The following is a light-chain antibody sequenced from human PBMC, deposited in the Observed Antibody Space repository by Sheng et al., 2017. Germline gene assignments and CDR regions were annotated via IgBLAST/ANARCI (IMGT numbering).Light chain of an antibody. CDR2: AAS. V-gene: IGKV1-9*01. J-gene: IGKJ4*01. CDR1: QGISSY. CDR3: QQLNSYPLT. Sequence: DIQMTQSPSTLSASVGDRVTITCRASQGISSYLAWYQQKPGKAPKLLIYAASTLQSGVPSRFSGSGSGTDFTLTISSLQPEDFATYSCQQLNSYPLTFGGGTKVEIK.